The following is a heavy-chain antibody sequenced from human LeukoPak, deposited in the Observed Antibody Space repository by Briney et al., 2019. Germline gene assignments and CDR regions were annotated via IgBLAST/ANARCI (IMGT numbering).Heavy chain of an antibody. CDR3: TRGSIAYYYMDV. D-gene: IGHD3-22*01. Sequence: PSETLSLTCTVSGGSISSYYWSWIRQPPGKGLEWIGNIYYSGSTNYNPSLKSRVTISVDTSKNQFSLKLSSVTAADTAVYYCTRGSIAYYYMDVWGKGTTVTVSS. CDR1: GGSISSYY. J-gene: IGHJ6*03. CDR2: IYYSGST. V-gene: IGHV4-59*01.